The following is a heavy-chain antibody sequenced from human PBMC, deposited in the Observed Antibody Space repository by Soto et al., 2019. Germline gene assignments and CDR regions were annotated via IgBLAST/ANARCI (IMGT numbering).Heavy chain of an antibody. Sequence: PGGSLRLSCAASGFTFSSYWMHWVRQAPGKGLVWVSRINSDGSSTSYADSVKGRFTISRDNAKNTLYLQMNSLRAEDTVVYYCARDRGSRSPYYFDYWGQGTLVTVSS. CDR1: GFTFSSYW. V-gene: IGHV3-74*01. CDR2: INSDGSST. J-gene: IGHJ4*02. CDR3: ARDRGSRSPYYFDY. D-gene: IGHD1-26*01.